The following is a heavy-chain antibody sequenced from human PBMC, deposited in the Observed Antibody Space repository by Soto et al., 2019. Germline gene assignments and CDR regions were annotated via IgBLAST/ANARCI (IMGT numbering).Heavy chain of an antibody. CDR2: ISFDGINK. J-gene: IGHJ6*02. Sequence: QVQLVESGGGVVQPGRSLILSCAASGFTFSSYGTHWVRQAPGKGLEWVAVISFDGINKYYADSVKGRFTISRDNSKNTLYLQMDSLRAEDTAVYYCAKGREQQLVRIGMDVSGQGTTVTVCS. CDR1: GFTFSSYG. CDR3: AKGREQQLVRIGMDV. D-gene: IGHD6-13*01. V-gene: IGHV3-30*18.